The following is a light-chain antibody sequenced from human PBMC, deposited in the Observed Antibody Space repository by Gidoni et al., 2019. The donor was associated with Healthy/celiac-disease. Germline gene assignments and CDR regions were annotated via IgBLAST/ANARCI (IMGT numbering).Light chain of an antibody. CDR3: CSYAGSSTLL. CDR2: EGS. CDR1: SSDVGSYNL. Sequence: QSALTQPASVSGSPGQSITISCTGTSSDVGSYNLVSWYQQHPGKAPKLRIYEGSKRPSGVSNRFSGSKSGNTASLTISGLQAEDEADYYCCSYAGSSTLLFGGGTKLTVL. J-gene: IGLJ2*01. V-gene: IGLV2-23*01.